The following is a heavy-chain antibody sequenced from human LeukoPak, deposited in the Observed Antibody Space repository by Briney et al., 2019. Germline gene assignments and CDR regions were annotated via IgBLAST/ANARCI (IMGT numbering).Heavy chain of an antibody. CDR2: MNPNSGNT. CDR1: GYTFTSYD. V-gene: IGHV1-8*01. D-gene: IGHD3-22*01. Sequence: ASVKVSCKASGYTFTSYDINWVRQATGQVLEWMGWMNPNSGNTGYAQKFQGRVTMTRNTSISTAYMELSSLRSEDTAVYYCAVNYYDSSGRDDAFDIWGQGTMVTVSS. J-gene: IGHJ3*02. CDR3: AVNYYDSSGRDDAFDI.